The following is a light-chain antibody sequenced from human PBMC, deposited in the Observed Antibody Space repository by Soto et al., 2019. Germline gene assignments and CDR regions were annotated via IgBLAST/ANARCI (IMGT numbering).Light chain of an antibody. CDR2: DAS. Sequence: DIQMTQSPSTLSASVGDRVTITCRASQSITNWLAWYQQKPGKAPKLLVYDASSLESGVPSRFSGSGSGTEFTLTISSLQPDDFETYYCQQYNSHSPLTFGPGTRVDIK. V-gene: IGKV1-5*01. CDR3: QQYNSHSPLT. CDR1: QSITNW. J-gene: IGKJ3*01.